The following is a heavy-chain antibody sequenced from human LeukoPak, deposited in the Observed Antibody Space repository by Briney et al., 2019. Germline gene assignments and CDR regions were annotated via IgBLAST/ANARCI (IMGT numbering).Heavy chain of an antibody. CDR2: INPDGRDT. CDR1: GFTFSSYG. J-gene: IGHJ1*01. V-gene: IGHV3-7*01. D-gene: IGHD2-21*02. CDR3: TSWGDTTAEYFQR. Sequence: RSLRLSCAASGFTFSSYGMHWVRQAPGKGLEWVAHINPDGRDTYYVDSVKGRFTISRDNAQNSMYLQMNSLRVEDTAVYYCTSWGDTTAEYFQRWGQGTLVTVSS.